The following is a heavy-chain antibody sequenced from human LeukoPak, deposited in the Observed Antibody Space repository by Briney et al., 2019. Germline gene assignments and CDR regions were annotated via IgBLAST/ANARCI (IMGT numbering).Heavy chain of an antibody. CDR1: GYTFTGYY. J-gene: IGHJ2*01. CDR3: ARDGIYGGYFDL. CDR2: INPNSDGT. Sequence: ASVKVSCKASGYTFTGYYIHWVRQAPGQGLEWMGWINPNSDGTNYAQKFQGRVTMTRDTSISTAYMELSSLRSGDTAVYSCARDGIYGGYFDLWGRGTLVTVSS. D-gene: IGHD5-12*01. V-gene: IGHV1-2*02.